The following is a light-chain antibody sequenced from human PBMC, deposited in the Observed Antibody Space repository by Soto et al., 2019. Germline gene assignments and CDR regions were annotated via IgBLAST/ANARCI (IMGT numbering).Light chain of an antibody. V-gene: IGKV1-8*01. CDR3: QQAYSTPLT. CDR1: QGISSY. Sequence: AIRITQSPASVSSSTGERFTITCRASQGISSYLAWYQQKPGKAPKLLIYAASTLQSGVPSRFSGGGSGTDFTLAISSLQPEDFANYYCQQAYSTPLTFGGGTKVDIK. CDR2: AAS. J-gene: IGKJ4*01.